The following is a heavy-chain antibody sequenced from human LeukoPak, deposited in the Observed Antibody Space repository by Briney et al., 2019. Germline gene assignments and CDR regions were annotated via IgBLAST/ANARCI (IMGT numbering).Heavy chain of an antibody. Sequence: PSETLSLTCAVYVGSFSNYHWSWIRQPPGKGLEWIGEINHSGHTKYNPSLKSRVTISVDTSKNQFSLKLSSVTAADTAVYYCARHRDGYSYYYYYYMDVWGKGTTVTVSS. CDR3: ARHRDGYSYYYYYYMDV. CDR2: INHSGHT. J-gene: IGHJ6*03. CDR1: VGSFSNYH. D-gene: IGHD5-24*01. V-gene: IGHV4-34*01.